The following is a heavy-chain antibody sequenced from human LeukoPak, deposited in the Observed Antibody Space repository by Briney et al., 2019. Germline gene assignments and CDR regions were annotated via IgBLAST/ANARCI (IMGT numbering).Heavy chain of an antibody. CDR1: GGSFSGYY. CDR2: INHSGST. CDR3: ASPLYGDYPYFDY. V-gene: IGHV4-34*01. Sequence: PSETLSLTCAVYGGSFSGYYWSWIRQPPGKGLEWIGEINHSGSTNYNPSLKSRVTISVDTSKNQFSLKLSSVTAADTAVYYCASPLYGDYPYFDYWGQGTLVTVSS. D-gene: IGHD4-17*01. J-gene: IGHJ4*02.